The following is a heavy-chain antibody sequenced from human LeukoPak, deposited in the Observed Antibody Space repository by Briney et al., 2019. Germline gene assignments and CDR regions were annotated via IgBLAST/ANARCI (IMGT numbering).Heavy chain of an antibody. CDR3: ARPIAAAGNWFDP. J-gene: IGHJ5*02. CDR2: ISYDGSNK. CDR1: GFTFSSYG. V-gene: IGHV3-30*03. Sequence: GGSLRLSCAASGFTFSSYGMHWVRQAPGKGLECVAVISYDGSNKYYADSVKGRFTISRDNSKNTLYLQMNSLRAEDTAVYYCARPIAAAGNWFDPWGQGTLVTVSS. D-gene: IGHD6-13*01.